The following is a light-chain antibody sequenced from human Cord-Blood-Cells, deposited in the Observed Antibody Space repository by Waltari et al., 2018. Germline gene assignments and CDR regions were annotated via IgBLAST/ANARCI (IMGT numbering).Light chain of an antibody. CDR3: QSYDSSNQV. J-gene: IGLJ3*02. CDR1: SASIASNY. CDR2: ADN. V-gene: IGLV6-57*03. Sequence: FILTQPHSVSESPGKTVTIPGSRTSASIASNYVQWYQARPGSAPTTLIHADNPRLSGVPDLFSGSIDSSSNSASLTISELKTEDEADYYCQSYDSSNQVFGGGTTLTVL.